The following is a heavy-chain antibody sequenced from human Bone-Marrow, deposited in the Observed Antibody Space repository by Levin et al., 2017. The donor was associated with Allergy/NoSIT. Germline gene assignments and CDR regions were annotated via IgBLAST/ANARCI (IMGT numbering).Heavy chain of an antibody. CDR2: LGGVGDMT. CDR1: GFTFSNYA. Sequence: GESLKISCAASGFTFSNYAMTWVRQAPGKGLEWVSALGGVGDMTRYADSVKGRFTISRDNSKNTLFLQMNSLRVEDTAVYFCAKGRSGWFFEQDSWSQGTLVAVSS. CDR3: AKGRSGWFFEQDS. V-gene: IGHV3-23*01. D-gene: IGHD6-19*01. J-gene: IGHJ4*02.